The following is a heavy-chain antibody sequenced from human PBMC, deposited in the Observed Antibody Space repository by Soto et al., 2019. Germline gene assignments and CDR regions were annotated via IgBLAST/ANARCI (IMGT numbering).Heavy chain of an antibody. CDR3: AREGLDSSGYYYYYGMDV. Sequence: QVQLVESGGGLVKPGGSLRLSYAASGFTFSDYYMSWIRQAPGKGLEWVSYISSSSSYTNYADSVKGRFTISRDNAKNSLYLQMNSLRAEDTAVYYCAREGLDSSGYYYYYGMDVWGQGTTVTVSS. CDR2: ISSSSSYT. V-gene: IGHV3-11*06. J-gene: IGHJ6*02. D-gene: IGHD3-22*01. CDR1: GFTFSDYY.